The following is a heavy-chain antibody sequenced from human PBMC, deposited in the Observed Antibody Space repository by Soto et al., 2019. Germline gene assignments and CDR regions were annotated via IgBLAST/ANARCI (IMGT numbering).Heavy chain of an antibody. CDR1: GYTLTELS. Sequence: GASVKVSCKVSGYTLTELSMHWVRLAPGKGLEWMGGFDPEDGETIYAQKFQGRVTMTEDTSTDTAYMELSSLRSEDTAVYYCATSGSGWYGGGTWFDPWGQGTLVTVSS. J-gene: IGHJ5*02. CDR3: ATSGSGWYGGGTWFDP. D-gene: IGHD6-19*01. CDR2: FDPEDGET. V-gene: IGHV1-24*01.